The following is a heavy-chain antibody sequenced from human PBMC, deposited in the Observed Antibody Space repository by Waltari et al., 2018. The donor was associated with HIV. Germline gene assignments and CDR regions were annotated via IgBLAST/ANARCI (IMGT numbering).Heavy chain of an antibody. Sequence: QVHLVQSGAAVTQPGAPAKVSCKAPAYTFPGNYLHWVRQAPRQGLEWMGRINPNTGDTNYAQKFQGRVTMTRDTSISTAYMALSRLTSDDTAMYYGARVISPTQLPVLAYWGQGTLVTVSS. V-gene: IGHV1-2*06. CDR1: AYTFPGNY. D-gene: IGHD2-15*01. J-gene: IGHJ4*02. CDR2: INPNTGDT. CDR3: ARVISPTQLPVLAY.